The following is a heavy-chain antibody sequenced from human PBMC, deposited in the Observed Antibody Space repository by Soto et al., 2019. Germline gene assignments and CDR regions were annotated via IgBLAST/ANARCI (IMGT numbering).Heavy chain of an antibody. J-gene: IGHJ6*03. Sequence: SETLSLTCAVYGGSFSGYYWSWIRQPPGKGLEWIGEINHSGSTNYNPSLKSRVTISVDTSKNQFSLKLSSVTAADTAVYYCATESITIVGVVTPYYYYYMDVWGKGTTVTVSS. CDR2: INHSGST. CDR3: ATESITIVGVVTPYYYYYMDV. V-gene: IGHV4-34*01. CDR1: GGSFSGYY. D-gene: IGHD3-3*01.